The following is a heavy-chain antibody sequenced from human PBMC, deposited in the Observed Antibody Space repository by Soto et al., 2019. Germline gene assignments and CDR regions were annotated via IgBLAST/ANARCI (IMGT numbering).Heavy chain of an antibody. CDR2: IYYSGST. V-gene: IGHV4-31*03. J-gene: IGHJ4*02. Sequence: PSETLSLTCTVSGGSISSGGYYWSWIRQHPGKGLEWIGYIYYSGSTYYDPSLESRVTISVDTSKNQFSLKLSSVTAADTAVYYCAGGYYYFYYFDYWGQGTLVTVSS. CDR1: GGSISSGGYY. D-gene: IGHD3-22*01. CDR3: AGGYYYFYYFDY.